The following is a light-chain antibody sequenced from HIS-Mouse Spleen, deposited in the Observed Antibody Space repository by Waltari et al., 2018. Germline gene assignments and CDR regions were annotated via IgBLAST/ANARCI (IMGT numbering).Light chain of an antibody. J-gene: IGKJ2*01. Sequence: DIPMTQSPSPLSASVGDRVAITCQASQDISNDLNWYKQKPGKVPKLLIYDTSNLETGVPSRFSGSVSGTDFTCTISGRQAEDIATYDCGQYDTLPDTFGQGTKLEIK. CDR1: QDISND. V-gene: IGKV1-33*01. CDR3: GQYDTLPDT. CDR2: DTS.